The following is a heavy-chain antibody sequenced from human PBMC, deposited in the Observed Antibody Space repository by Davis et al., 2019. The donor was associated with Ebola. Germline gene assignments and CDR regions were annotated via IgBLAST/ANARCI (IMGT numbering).Heavy chain of an antibody. D-gene: IGHD6-19*01. CDR3: AGTRGQWLED. V-gene: IGHV4-39*01. CDR1: GVYLGSSGYY. J-gene: IGHJ4*02. CDR2: ISHSGRT. Sequence: PSETLSLTCNVSGVYLGSSGYYWGFVRQSPGTGLEWIGEISHSGRTNYNPSLNSPVAISLATSQNQVFLDLTSVTAADTAQYYCAGTRGQWLEDWGPGSLVTVSS.